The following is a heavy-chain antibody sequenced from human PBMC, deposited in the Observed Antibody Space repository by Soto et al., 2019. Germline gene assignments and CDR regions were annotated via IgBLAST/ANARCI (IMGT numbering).Heavy chain of an antibody. Sequence: QVQLQESGPGLLKPSQTLSLTCAVSGGSISHVYYYWSWIRQLPDKGLEWIGHIYNGGSTYNNPSPPSRVTITGDTSRNQFSLQLTSVSAAAPAVYYCATGPSGDKVDSWGQGILVTVSS. V-gene: IGHV4-30-4*01. D-gene: IGHD7-27*01. J-gene: IGHJ4*02. CDR1: GGSISHVYYY. CDR2: IYNGGST. CDR3: ATGPSGDKVDS.